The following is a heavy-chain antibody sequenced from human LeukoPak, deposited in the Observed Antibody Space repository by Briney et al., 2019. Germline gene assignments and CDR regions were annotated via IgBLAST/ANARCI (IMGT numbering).Heavy chain of an antibody. J-gene: IGHJ4*02. CDR1: GFTFSSYG. V-gene: IGHV3-30*02. D-gene: IGHD1-14*01. Sequence: GGSLRLSCAASGFTFSSYGMHWVRQAPGKGLEWVAFIRYDGSNKYYADSVKGRFTISRDNSKNTLYLQMNSLRAEDTAIYYCAKPAKTDYADYWGQGTLVTVSS. CDR3: AKPAKTDYADY. CDR2: IRYDGSNK.